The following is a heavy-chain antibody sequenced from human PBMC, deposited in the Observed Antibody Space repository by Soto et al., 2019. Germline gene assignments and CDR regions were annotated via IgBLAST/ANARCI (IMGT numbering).Heavy chain of an antibody. CDR1: GFSFTGYY. Sequence: ASVKVSCKASGFSFTGYYIHWLGQAPGQGLEWMGWINAHSGGTEYAQKFQGRVTLTRDTSIATAYLTLTSLTSDDTALYYCAKDLTRQLAYWLDPWGQGTRVTVSS. CDR3: AKDLTRQLAYWLDP. CDR2: INAHSGGT. J-gene: IGHJ5*02. V-gene: IGHV1-2*02. D-gene: IGHD6-6*01.